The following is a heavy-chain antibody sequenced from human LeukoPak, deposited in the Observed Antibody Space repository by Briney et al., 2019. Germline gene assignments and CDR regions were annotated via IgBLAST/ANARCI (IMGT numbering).Heavy chain of an antibody. CDR2: IILIFGTA. Sequence: AASVTVSFTASGGTFNIYAISWVRQAPGQGGEWMGGIILIFGTANYAQKFQGRGTITEDEATSKGYMELSSLRSEDTAVYYCATIAAAGASNYYGMDVCGQGTSLTVSS. J-gene: IGHJ6*02. CDR3: ATIAAAGASNYYGMDV. D-gene: IGHD6-13*01. CDR1: GGTFNIYA. V-gene: IGHV1-69*13.